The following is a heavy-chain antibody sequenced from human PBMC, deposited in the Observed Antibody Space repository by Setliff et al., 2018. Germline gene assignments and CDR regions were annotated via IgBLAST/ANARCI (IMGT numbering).Heavy chain of an antibody. CDR3: ARDRKEIVVKPPAASLDY. D-gene: IGHD2-2*01. V-gene: IGHV1-18*01. CDR1: GYAFGSSG. CDR2: ISAYNGYI. Sequence: ASVKVSCKASGYAFGSSGISRVRQAPGQGLEWMGWISAYNGYIVYAQKFQGRVAMTTDTSTTTAYMEVRGLRSDDTAVYYCARDRKEIVVKPPAASLDYWGQGTQVTVSS. J-gene: IGHJ4*02.